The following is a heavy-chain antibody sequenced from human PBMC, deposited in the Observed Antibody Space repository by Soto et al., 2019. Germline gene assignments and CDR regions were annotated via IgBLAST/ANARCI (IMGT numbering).Heavy chain of an antibody. CDR2: IYWDDDK. D-gene: IGHD3-3*01. J-gene: IGHJ4*02. Sequence: QITLNESGPTQVKPRQTLTLTCTFSGFSLTTSGVGVGWIRQSPGKAPEWLALIYWDDDKRYSPSLKSRLTITKDTSKNQGVLTMSDLVPADTATYYCAHRVLRTVFGLVTTTAIYFDFWGQGTPVAVSS. CDR1: GFSLTTSGVG. CDR3: AHRVLRTVFGLVTTTAIYFDF. V-gene: IGHV2-5*02.